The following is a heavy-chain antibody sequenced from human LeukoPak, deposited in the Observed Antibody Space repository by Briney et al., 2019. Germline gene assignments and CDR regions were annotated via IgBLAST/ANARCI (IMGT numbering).Heavy chain of an antibody. CDR1: GGTFSSYA. CDR2: IIPIFGTA. J-gene: IGHJ5*02. D-gene: IGHD1-26*01. CDR3: ARGLLVGATFRWFDP. Sequence: ASVKVSCKASGGTFSSYAISWVRQAPGQGLEWMGGIIPIFGTANYAQKFQGRVTITRNTSISTAYMELSSLRSEDTAVYYCARGLLVGATFRWFDPWGQGTLVTVSS. V-gene: IGHV1-69*05.